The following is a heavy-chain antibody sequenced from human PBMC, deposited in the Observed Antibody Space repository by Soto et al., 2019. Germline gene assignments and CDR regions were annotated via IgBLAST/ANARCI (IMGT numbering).Heavy chain of an antibody. J-gene: IGHJ6*02. CDR3: AREVNNYYGMDV. Sequence: QVQLQESGPGLVKPSQTLSLTCSISGASISSDDYYWSWFRQPPGEGLEWIGYISSSGSTYSNPSLKSRITITVDTSKTQFSLILSSVTAADTAVFYCAREVNNYYGMDVWGQWTTVTVSS. CDR1: GASISSDDYY. V-gene: IGHV4-30-4*01. CDR2: ISSSGST.